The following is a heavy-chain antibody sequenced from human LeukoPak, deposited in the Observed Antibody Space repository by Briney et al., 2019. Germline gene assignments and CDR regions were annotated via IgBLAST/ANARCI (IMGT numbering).Heavy chain of an antibody. J-gene: IGHJ4*02. CDR3: ARERSDDYVWGSYRYTPQNWFDY. V-gene: IGHV4-34*01. Sequence: SETLSLTCAVYGGSFSGYYWSWIRQPPGKGLEWIGEINHSGSTNYNPSLKSRVTISVDTSKNQFSLKLSSVTAADTAVYYCARERSDDYVWGSYRYTPQNWFDYWGQGTLVTVSS. CDR1: GGSFSGYY. D-gene: IGHD3-16*02. CDR2: INHSGST.